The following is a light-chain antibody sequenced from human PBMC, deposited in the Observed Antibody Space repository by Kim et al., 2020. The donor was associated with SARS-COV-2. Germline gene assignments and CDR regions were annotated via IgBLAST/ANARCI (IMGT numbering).Light chain of an antibody. J-gene: IGLJ2*01. V-gene: IGLV3-21*04. CDR1: NIGRKS. CDR2: YDT. CDR3: QVWDDGSVI. Sequence: SYELTQPPSVSVAPGETATITCGGNNIGRKSVHWYQQKPGQAPVLVISYDTDRPSVIPERFSGSNSGNTATLTISRVEAGDEADYYGQVWDDGSVILGGG.